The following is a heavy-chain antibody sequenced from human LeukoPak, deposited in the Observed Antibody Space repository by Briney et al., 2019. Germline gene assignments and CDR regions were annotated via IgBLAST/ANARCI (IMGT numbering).Heavy chain of an antibody. CDR3: ARSSSGPDY. Sequence: PSETLSLTCTVSGGSISSYYWSWIRQPPGKGLEWIGYIYYSGSTNYNPSLKSRVTISVDTSKNQFSLKLSSVTAADTAVYYCARSSSGPDYWGQGTLVTVSS. CDR2: IYYSGST. J-gene: IGHJ4*02. CDR1: GGSISSYY. D-gene: IGHD3-22*01. V-gene: IGHV4-59*12.